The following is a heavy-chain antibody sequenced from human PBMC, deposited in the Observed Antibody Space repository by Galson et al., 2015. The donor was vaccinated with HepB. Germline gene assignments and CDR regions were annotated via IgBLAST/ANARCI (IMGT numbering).Heavy chain of an antibody. CDR2: ISSSSTYT. J-gene: IGHJ4*02. CDR3: ARVADADYGDHSHFDS. CDR1: GFAFNNAW. D-gene: IGHD4-17*01. Sequence: SLRLSCAASGFAFNNAWMNWIRQAPGKGLEWISYISSSSTYTNYAGSVKGRFTISRDNAKNSLYLQINSLRAEDTAVFYCARVADADYGDHSHFDSWGQGTLVTVSS. V-gene: IGHV3-11*06.